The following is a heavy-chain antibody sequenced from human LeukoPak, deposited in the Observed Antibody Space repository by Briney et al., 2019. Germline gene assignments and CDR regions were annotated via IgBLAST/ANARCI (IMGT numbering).Heavy chain of an antibody. V-gene: IGHV3-23*01. CDR1: GFTFSSYA. Sequence: PGGSLRLSCAASGFTFSSYAMSWVRQAPGKGLEWVSAISGSGGSTYYADSVKGRFTISRDNSKNSLYLQMNSLRAEDTAVYYCARIRNLGILAHFDYWGQGTLVTVSS. J-gene: IGHJ4*02. CDR3: ARIRNLGILAHFDY. CDR2: ISGSGGST. D-gene: IGHD3-16*01.